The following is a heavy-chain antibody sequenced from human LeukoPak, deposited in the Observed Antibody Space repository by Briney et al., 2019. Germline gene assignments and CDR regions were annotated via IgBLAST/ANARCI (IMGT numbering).Heavy chain of an antibody. CDR2: ISTSRSYI. Sequence: PGGSLRLSCAASGFTFSSYTMNWLRQAPGKGREWVSSISTSRSYIYYADSVKGRFTVARDNAKSSLYLQMNSLRAEDTAVYYCARDMDGSGSYFTVAMDVWGQGTTVTVSS. J-gene: IGHJ6*02. CDR1: GFTFSSYT. D-gene: IGHD3-10*01. CDR3: ARDMDGSGSYFTVAMDV. V-gene: IGHV3-21*01.